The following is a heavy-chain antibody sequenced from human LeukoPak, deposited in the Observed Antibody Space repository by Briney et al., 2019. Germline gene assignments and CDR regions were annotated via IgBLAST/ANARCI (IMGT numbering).Heavy chain of an antibody. CDR3: AKGGVYGDYYFDY. V-gene: IGHV3-23*01. Sequence: GGSLRLSCAASGFPFSSYAMSWVRQAPGKGLEWVSVVSGSGGGTYYADSVKGRFAISGDNSKNTVYLQMNSLRAEDTALYYCAKGGVYGDYYFDYRGQGTLVTVSS. D-gene: IGHD4-17*01. J-gene: IGHJ4*02. CDR1: GFPFSSYA. CDR2: VSGSGGGT.